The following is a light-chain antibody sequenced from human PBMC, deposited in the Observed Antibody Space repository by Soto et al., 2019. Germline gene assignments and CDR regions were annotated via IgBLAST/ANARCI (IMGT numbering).Light chain of an antibody. Sequence: DVQMTQSPSYVSASVGDTVTITCRASHYIDRWLAWYQQKPGKAPKLLIYDASRLRSGVPSTFSGSRSGTDFTLTITDLQTEDFATYDCQQAYTFHITFGQGTRLEIK. CDR1: HYIDRW. CDR2: DAS. J-gene: IGKJ5*01. V-gene: IGKV1-12*01. CDR3: QQAYTFHIT.